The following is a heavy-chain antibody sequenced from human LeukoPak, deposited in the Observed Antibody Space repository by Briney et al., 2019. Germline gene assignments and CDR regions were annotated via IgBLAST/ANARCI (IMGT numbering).Heavy chain of an antibody. V-gene: IGHV3-7*01. CDR1: GFTFSSYW. D-gene: IGHD2-15*01. J-gene: IGHJ3*02. Sequence: GRSLRLSCAASGFTFSSYWMSWVRQAPGKGLEWVANIKQDGSEKYYVDSVKGRFTISRDNAKNSLYLQMNSLRAEDTAVYYCASWGYCSGGSCYHLVEEDDAFDIWGQGTMVTVSS. CDR2: IKQDGSEK. CDR3: ASWGYCSGGSCYHLVEEDDAFDI.